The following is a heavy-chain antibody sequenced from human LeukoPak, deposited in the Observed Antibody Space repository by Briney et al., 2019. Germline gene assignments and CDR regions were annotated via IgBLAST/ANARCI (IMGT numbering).Heavy chain of an antibody. CDR1: GGSVSGGSYY. Sequence: SEALSLTCTVSGGSVSGGSYYWSWIRQPPGKGLEWIGYFYYTGSTNYNPSLKSRVTISVDTSKNQFSLRLSSVTAADTAVYYCASGQFLVSNDYWGQGILVTVSS. CDR2: FYYTGST. CDR3: ASGQFLVSNDY. J-gene: IGHJ4*02. D-gene: IGHD5/OR15-5a*01. V-gene: IGHV4-61*01.